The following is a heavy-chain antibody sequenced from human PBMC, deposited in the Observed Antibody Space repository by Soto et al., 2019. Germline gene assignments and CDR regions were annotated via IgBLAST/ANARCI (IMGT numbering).Heavy chain of an antibody. Sequence: GSLILSCAASGFTFSNYAMTRVRQAPGKGLECVSRISGRGCGTYYADSVKGRFTISRDNSENTLYLHLNSLRVEDTAIYYCARLRHRYDALTGPRYWRKRALVTFGS. CDR3: ARLRHRYDALTGPRY. CDR1: GFTFSNYA. V-gene: IGHV3-23*01. D-gene: IGHD3-9*01. J-gene: IGHJ4*02. CDR2: ISGRGCGT.